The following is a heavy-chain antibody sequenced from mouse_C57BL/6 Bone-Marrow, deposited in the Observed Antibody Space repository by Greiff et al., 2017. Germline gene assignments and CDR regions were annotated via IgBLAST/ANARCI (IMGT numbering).Heavy chain of an antibody. D-gene: IGHD2-13*01. CDR3: ARGTRDY. CDR1: GFTFSDYG. CDR2: ISSGSSTI. J-gene: IGHJ2*01. V-gene: IGHV5-17*01. Sequence: EVKVVESGGGLVKPGGSLKLSCAASGFTFSDYGMHWVRQAPEKGLEWVAYISSGSSTIYYADTVKGRFTISRDNAKNTLFLQMTSLRSEDTAMYYCARGTRDYWGQGTTLTDSS.